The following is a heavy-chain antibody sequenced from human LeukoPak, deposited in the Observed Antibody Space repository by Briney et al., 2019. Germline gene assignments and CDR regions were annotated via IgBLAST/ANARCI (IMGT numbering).Heavy chain of an antibody. D-gene: IGHD5-12*01. J-gene: IGHJ6*03. V-gene: IGHV4-38-2*02. CDR3: ASYSGYGRRLSYYYMDV. CDR2: IYHSGST. CDR1: GYSISSGYY. Sequence: SETLSLTCTVSGYSISSGYYWGWIRQPPGKGLEWIGRIYHSGSTYYNPSLKSRVTISVDTSKNQFSLKLSSVTAADTAVYYCASYSGYGRRLSYYYMDVWGKGTTVTVSS.